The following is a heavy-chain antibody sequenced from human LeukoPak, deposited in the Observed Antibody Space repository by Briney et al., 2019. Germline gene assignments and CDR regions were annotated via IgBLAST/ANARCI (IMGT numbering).Heavy chain of an antibody. CDR2: IYYSGST. V-gene: IGHV4-39*01. CDR1: GGSISSGGYF. J-gene: IGHJ4*02. D-gene: IGHD1-26*01. CDR3: ARQDPKWGDPLDY. Sequence: EASETLSLTCTVSGGSISSGGYFWSWIRQPPGKGLEWIGSIYYSGSTYYNPSLKSRVTISVDTSKNQFSLKLSSVTAADTAVYYCARQDPKWGDPLDYWGQGTLVTVSS.